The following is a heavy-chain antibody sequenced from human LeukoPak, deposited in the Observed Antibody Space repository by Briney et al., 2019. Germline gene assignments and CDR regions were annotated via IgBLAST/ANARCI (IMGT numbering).Heavy chain of an antibody. CDR2: IYTSGST. CDR3: ARHGSSSWLYYFDY. J-gene: IGHJ4*02. D-gene: IGHD6-13*01. Sequence: SETLSLTCTVSGGSISSYYWSWIRQPAGKGLEWIGRIYTSGSTNYNPSLKSRVTMSVDTSKNQFSLKLGSVTAADTAVYYCARHGSSSWLYYFDYWGQGTLVTVSS. V-gene: IGHV4-4*07. CDR1: GGSISSYY.